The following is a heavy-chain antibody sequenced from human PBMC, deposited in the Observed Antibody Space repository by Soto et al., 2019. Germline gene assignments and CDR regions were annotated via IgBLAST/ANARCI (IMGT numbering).Heavy chain of an antibody. CDR1: GFTFSSYN. CDR2: ISSGSSYI. V-gene: IGHV3-21*01. Sequence: PGGSLRLSCAASGFTFSSYNMNWVRQAPGKGLEWVSSISSGSSYIFYADSVKGRFTISRDNAKNSLYLQMNSLRAEDTAVYYCAKTYYAFWSGYYPIDYWGQGTLVTVSS. J-gene: IGHJ4*02. D-gene: IGHD3-3*01. CDR3: AKTYYAFWSGYYPIDY.